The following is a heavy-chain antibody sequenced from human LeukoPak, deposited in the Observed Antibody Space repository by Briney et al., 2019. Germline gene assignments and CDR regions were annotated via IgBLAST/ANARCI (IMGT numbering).Heavy chain of an antibody. CDR2: IYTGGST. CDR1: GFTFSSYA. Sequence: GGSLRLSCAASGFTFSSYAMTWVRQAPGKGLEWVSIIYTGGSTYYAHSVKGRFTIPRDNSKNTVYLQMNSLRAEDTAVYFCARDLGTNDAFDIWGQGTMLTVSS. V-gene: IGHV3-53*01. D-gene: IGHD7-27*01. CDR3: ARDLGTNDAFDI. J-gene: IGHJ3*02.